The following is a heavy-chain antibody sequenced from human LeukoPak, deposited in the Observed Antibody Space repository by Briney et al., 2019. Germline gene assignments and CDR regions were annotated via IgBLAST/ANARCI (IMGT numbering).Heavy chain of an antibody. CDR1: GFTFDDYA. Sequence: GRSLRLSCAASGFTFDDYAMHWVRQAPGKGLEWVSGISWNSGSIGYADSVKGRFTISRDNAKNSLYLQMNRLRAEGTALYYCAKDKDSSGWGRFGVDYWGQGTLVTVSS. J-gene: IGHJ4*02. CDR3: AKDKDSSGWGRFGVDY. CDR2: ISWNSGSI. V-gene: IGHV3-9*01. D-gene: IGHD6-19*01.